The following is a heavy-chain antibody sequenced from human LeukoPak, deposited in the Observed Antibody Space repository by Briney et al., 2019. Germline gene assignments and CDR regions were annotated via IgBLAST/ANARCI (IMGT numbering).Heavy chain of an antibody. D-gene: IGHD3-10*01. CDR1: GGPISSYY. J-gene: IGHJ1*01. Sequence: SETLSLTCTVSGGPISSYYWSWIRQPPGKGLEWIGYIYYSGSTYYNPSLKSRVTILVDRSKDQCLLKLNSLTTTNTAVYFCARHYGPWGQGTLVSVSS. CDR3: ARHYGP. CDR2: IYYSGST. V-gene: IGHV4-59*08.